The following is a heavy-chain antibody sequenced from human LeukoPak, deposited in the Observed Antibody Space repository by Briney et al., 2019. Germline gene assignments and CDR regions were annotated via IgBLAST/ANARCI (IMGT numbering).Heavy chain of an antibody. D-gene: IGHD1-1*01. CDR2: IYPDGSNT. CDR1: GYTFTHYW. J-gene: IGHJ4*02. Sequence: GASLNISAKGSGYTFTHYWIGWARQMPGKGLEWIGIIYPDGSNTRYSPSFPGQVTFSANKCISTAYLQWSSLKASDIAVYYCARSTWATGGDYWGQGTLVTVSS. V-gene: IGHV5-51*01. CDR3: ARSTWATGGDY.